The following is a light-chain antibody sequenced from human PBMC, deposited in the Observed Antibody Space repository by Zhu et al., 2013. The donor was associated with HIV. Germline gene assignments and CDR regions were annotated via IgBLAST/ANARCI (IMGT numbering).Light chain of an antibody. Sequence: DIVMAQSPGTLSVSPGERATLSCRTSQSVSSNLAWYQQKPGQAPRLLIFGTSTRATGVPARFSGSGSGTEFTLTISSLQPEDFATYYCLQYNDYPLTFGGGTKVEIK. J-gene: IGKJ4*01. CDR2: GTS. CDR1: QSVSSN. CDR3: LQYNDYPLT. V-gene: IGKV3-15*01.